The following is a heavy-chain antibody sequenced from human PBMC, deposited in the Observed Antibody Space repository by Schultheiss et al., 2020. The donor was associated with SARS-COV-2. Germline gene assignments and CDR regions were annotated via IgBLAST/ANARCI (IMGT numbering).Heavy chain of an antibody. J-gene: IGHJ6*02. D-gene: IGHD2-21*01. Sequence: SGPTLVKPTQTLTLTCTFSGFSLSTSGVGVGWIRQPPGKALEWLARIDWDDDKRYSPSLKTRLTISKDTSKNQVVLTMTNMDPVDTATYYCARIKSVGAIRIGMDVWGQGTTVTVSS. CDR1: GFSLSTSGVG. V-gene: IGHV2-5*02. CDR2: IDWDDDK. CDR3: ARIKSVGAIRIGMDV.